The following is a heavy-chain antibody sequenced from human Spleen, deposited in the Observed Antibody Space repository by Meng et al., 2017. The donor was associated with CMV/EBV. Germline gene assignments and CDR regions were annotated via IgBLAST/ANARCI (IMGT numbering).Heavy chain of an antibody. V-gene: IGHV1-8*01. CDR1: GYTFTSYD. CDR2: MNPNSGNT. Sequence: ASVKVSCKASGYTFTSYDINWVRQATGQGLEWMGWMNPNSGNTGYAQKFQGRVTMTTDTSTRTAYMELRSLRSDDTAVYYCARERFERWLQLPHEAFDIWGQGTMVTVSS. J-gene: IGHJ3*02. D-gene: IGHD5-24*01. CDR3: ARERFERWLQLPHEAFDI.